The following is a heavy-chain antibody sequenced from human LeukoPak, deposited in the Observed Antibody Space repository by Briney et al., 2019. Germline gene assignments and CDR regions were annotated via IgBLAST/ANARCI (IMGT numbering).Heavy chain of an antibody. V-gene: IGHV4-34*01. CDR2: INHNVST. Sequence: SSNLSPPSSVYGGSFISYYCSWMRRPPGKGLEGRVGINHNVSTNYNPSLKSRVTISVDTSKNQFSLQLYSVTAADTAVYFCSRGSPMTGIEPRGQGTLGPVS. CDR3: SRGSPMTGIEP. CDR1: GGSFISYY. J-gene: IGHJ4*02. D-gene: IGHD1-14*01.